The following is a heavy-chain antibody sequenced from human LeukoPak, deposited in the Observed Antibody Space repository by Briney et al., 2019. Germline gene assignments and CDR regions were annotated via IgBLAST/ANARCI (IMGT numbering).Heavy chain of an antibody. CDR1: GFSFSDHY. D-gene: IGHD3-10*01. CDR3: AKDGRQGKTYYYGSESANAFDI. Sequence: GGSLRLSCAASGFSFSDHYMHWVRQAPGKGLDWVAFIRYDGSIKHYADCLKGRFTISRDNSKNTLFLQMDSLRAEDTAVYYCAKDGRQGKTYYYGSESANAFDIWGQGTMVTVSS. V-gene: IGHV3-30*02. J-gene: IGHJ3*02. CDR2: IRYDGSIK.